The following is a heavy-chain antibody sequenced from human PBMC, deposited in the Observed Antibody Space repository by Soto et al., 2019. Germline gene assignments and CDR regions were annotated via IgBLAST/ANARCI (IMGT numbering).Heavy chain of an antibody. V-gene: IGHV2-5*02. Sequence: QITLKESGPTLVKPTQTLTLTCTFSGFSLSTSGVNVGWIRQPPGKALEWLALIYWDDDRLYTPSLKSRLTITKDTSKNQVDLTMTNMDPVDTATYYCGHRPQRGTTLDYWGQGTLVTVSS. J-gene: IGHJ4*02. CDR2: IYWDDDR. CDR1: GFSLSTSGVN. D-gene: IGHD7-27*01. CDR3: GHRPQRGTTLDY.